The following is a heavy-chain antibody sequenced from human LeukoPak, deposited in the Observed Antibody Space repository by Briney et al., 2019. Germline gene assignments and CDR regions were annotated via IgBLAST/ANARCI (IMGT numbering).Heavy chain of an antibody. CDR2: VDHTGST. D-gene: IGHD4-11*01. V-gene: IGHV4-59*01. Sequence: SKTLSLTCSVSDDSITMYYWTWIRQPPGKGLEWIGYVDHTGSTNFSPSLNGRVSISRDTSKNLFSLRLRSVTAADTAVYFCARGRVSSSTWYSTYYYYFYMDVWGKGTTVTVSS. CDR3: ARGRVSSSTWYSTYYYYFYMDV. J-gene: IGHJ6*03. CDR1: DDSITMYY.